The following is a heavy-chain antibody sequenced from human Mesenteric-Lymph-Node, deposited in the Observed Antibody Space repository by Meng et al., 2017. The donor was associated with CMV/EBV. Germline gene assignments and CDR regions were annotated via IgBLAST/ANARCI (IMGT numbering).Heavy chain of an antibody. Sequence: ASVKVSCKASGYTFTNYYIHWVRQAPGQGPEWIGWINPNSGGTHSAQKFEGRITMTRDTSISTAYMDLSRLRSDDTAVYYCARDLHYDSSGYQFWGQGTLVTVSS. CDR1: GYTFTNYY. D-gene: IGHD3-22*01. CDR3: ARDLHYDSSGYQF. V-gene: IGHV1-2*02. CDR2: INPNSGGT. J-gene: IGHJ4*02.